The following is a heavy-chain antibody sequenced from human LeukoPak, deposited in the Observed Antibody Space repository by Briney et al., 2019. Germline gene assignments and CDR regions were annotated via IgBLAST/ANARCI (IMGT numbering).Heavy chain of an antibody. J-gene: IGHJ4*02. CDR1: GFTFSKYW. CDR3: VRDAPEWEIPSDY. V-gene: IGHV3-74*03. CDR2: IGVDGTNT. Sequence: GGSLRLSWTASGFTFSKYWMHWVRQVPGKGLVWVSHIGVDGTNTKVADSVKGRFTISRDNAKNTLYLQMNSLKVEDTAMYYCVRDAPEWEIPSDYWGQGTLVTVSS. D-gene: IGHD1-26*01.